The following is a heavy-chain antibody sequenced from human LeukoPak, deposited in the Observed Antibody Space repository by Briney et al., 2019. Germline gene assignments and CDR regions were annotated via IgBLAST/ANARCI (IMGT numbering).Heavy chain of an antibody. D-gene: IGHD3-10*01. V-gene: IGHV1-46*01. CDR2: INPSGGST. J-gene: IGHJ4*02. CDR3: ARDGILWFGEYTGVDY. Sequence: SVKVSCKASGYTFTSYYMHWVRQAPGQGLEWMGIINPSGGSTSYAQKFQGRVTMTRDTSTSTVYMELSSLRSEDTAVYYCARDGILWFGEYTGVDYWGQGTLVTVSS. CDR1: GYTFTSYY.